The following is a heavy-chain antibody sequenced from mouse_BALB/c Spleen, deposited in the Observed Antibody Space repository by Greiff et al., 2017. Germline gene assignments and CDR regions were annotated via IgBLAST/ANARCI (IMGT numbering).Heavy chain of an antibody. CDR2: IDPETGGT. CDR3: TRGSDY. Sequence: VQLQQSGAELVRPGSSVKISCKASGYTFTDYEMHWVKQTPVHGLEWIGAIDPETGGTAYNQKFKGKATLTADKSSSTAYMELRSLTSEDSAVYYCTRGSDYWGQGTTLTVSS. J-gene: IGHJ2*01. V-gene: IGHV1-15*01. CDR1: GYTFTDYE.